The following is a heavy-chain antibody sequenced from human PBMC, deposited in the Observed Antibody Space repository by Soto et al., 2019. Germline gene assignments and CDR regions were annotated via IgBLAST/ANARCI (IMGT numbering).Heavy chain of an antibody. D-gene: IGHD3-10*01. V-gene: IGHV5-51*01. CDR2: IYPGDSDS. J-gene: IGHJ6*02. CDR1: RYSFTSYW. Sequence: PGASLKISCKGSRYSFTSYWIAWVRQMPGKGLEWMGIIYPGDSDSRYSPSFQGQVTISADKSISTAYLQWSSLKASDTAIYYCARPRSGSYRLDYYGMDVWGQGTTVTVSS. CDR3: ARPRSGSYRLDYYGMDV.